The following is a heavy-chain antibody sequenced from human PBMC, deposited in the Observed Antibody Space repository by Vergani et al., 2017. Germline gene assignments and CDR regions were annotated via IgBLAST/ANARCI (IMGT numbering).Heavy chain of an antibody. D-gene: IGHD5-24*01. CDR3: ARATVRWLRLDY. J-gene: IGHJ4*02. Sequence: QVQLQESGPGLVKPSQTLSLTCTVSGGSISSGSYYWSWIRQPAGKGLEWIGRIYTSGSTNYNPSLKSRVTISVDTYKNQFSLKLSSVTAADTAVYYCARATVRWLRLDYWGQGTLVTVSS. CDR2: IYTSGST. CDR1: GGSISSGSYY. V-gene: IGHV4-61*02.